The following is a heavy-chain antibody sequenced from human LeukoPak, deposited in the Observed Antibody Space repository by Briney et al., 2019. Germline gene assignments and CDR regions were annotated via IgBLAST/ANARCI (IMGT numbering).Heavy chain of an antibody. CDR2: IKKDGSEK. J-gene: IGHJ4*02. CDR1: GFTFSSYW. V-gene: IGHV3-7*03. CDR3: AKGSSSSWYSVEY. Sequence: GGSLRLSCAASGFTFSSYWMSWVRQAPGKGLEWVANIKKDGSEKYYVDSVKGRFTISRDNAKTSLYLQMNSLRAEDTAVYYCAKGSSSSWYSVEYWGQGTLVTVSS. D-gene: IGHD6-13*01.